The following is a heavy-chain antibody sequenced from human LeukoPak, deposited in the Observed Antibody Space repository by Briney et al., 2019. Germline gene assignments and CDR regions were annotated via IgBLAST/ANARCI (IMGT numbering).Heavy chain of an antibody. CDR1: GFTFSDFY. J-gene: IGHJ4*02. Sequence: GGSLRLSCAASGFTFSDFYMNWIRQAPGKGLEWVSYIRSSGTYANYADSVKGRFTISRDNAKKLLYLQMNSLRPEDTAVYYCARDLYDSGSYGFDYWGQGTLVTVSS. CDR2: IRSSGTYA. D-gene: IGHD3-10*01. V-gene: IGHV3-11*06. CDR3: ARDLYDSGSYGFDY.